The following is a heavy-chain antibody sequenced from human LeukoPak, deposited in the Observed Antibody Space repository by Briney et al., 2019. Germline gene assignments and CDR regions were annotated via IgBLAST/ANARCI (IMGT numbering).Heavy chain of an antibody. V-gene: IGHV3-23*01. J-gene: IGHJ4*02. CDR3: AKDSGDYYDSSGPGFDY. CDR1: EFTFSSYA. Sequence: GGSLRLSCAASEFTFSSYAMSWVRQAPGKGLEWVSAISDSGGSTYYADSVKGRFTVSRDNSKNTMYLQMNSLRAEDTAVYYCAKDSGDYYDSSGPGFDYWGQGTLVTVSS. CDR2: ISDSGGST. D-gene: IGHD3-22*01.